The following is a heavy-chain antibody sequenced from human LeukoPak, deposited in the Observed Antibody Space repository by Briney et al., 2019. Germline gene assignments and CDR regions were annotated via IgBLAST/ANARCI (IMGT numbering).Heavy chain of an antibody. CDR1: GGSISSYY. V-gene: IGHV4-59*01. CDR3: ARDSRIVGATTLGY. CDR2: IYYSGST. D-gene: IGHD1-26*01. J-gene: IGHJ1*01. Sequence: PSETLSLTCTVSGGSISSYYWSWIRQPPGKGLEWIGYIYYSGSTNYNPSLKSRVTISVDTSKNQFSLKLSSVTAADTAVYYCARDSRIVGATTLGYWDQGTLVTVTS.